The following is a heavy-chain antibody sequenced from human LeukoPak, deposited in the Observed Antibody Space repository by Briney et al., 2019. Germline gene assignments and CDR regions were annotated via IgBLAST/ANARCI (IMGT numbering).Heavy chain of an antibody. V-gene: IGHV4-38-2*02. CDR3: ARGLYSFDY. J-gene: IGHJ4*02. Sequence: PSETLSLTCTVSGYSISSGYYWGWIRQPPGKGLEWIGSIYHSGSTYYNPSLKSRVTISVDTSKNQFSLKLSSVTAADTAVYYCARGLYSFDYWGQGTLVTVSS. CDR2: IYHSGST. CDR1: GYSISSGYY.